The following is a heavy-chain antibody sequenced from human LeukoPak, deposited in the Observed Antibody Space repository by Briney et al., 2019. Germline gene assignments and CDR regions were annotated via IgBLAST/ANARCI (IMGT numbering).Heavy chain of an antibody. J-gene: IGHJ4*02. D-gene: IGHD3-3*01. CDR3: ARSLEWFQDY. CDR2: MRFDGSNE. CDR1: GFTFSNYG. Sequence: GGSLRLSCAASGFTFSNYGMHWVRQAPGKGLEWVAFMRFDGSNEYYADSVKGRFTISRDSSKNTLYLQMNSLRAEDTAVYYRARSLEWFQDYWGQGTLVTVSS. V-gene: IGHV3-30*02.